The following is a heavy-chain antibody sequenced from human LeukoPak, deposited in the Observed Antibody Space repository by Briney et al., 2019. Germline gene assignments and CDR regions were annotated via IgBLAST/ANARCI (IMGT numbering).Heavy chain of an antibody. CDR1: GFTFSSYA. V-gene: IGHV3-23*01. J-gene: IGHJ4*02. CDR2: ISGSGGST. CDR3: AKLGGYYYDSSGYYYFDY. D-gene: IGHD3-22*01. Sequence: GGSLRLPCAASGFTFSSYAMSWVRQAPGKGLEWVSAISGSGGSTYYADSVKGRFTISRDNSKNTLYLQMNSLRAEDTAVYYCAKLGGYYYDSSGYYYFDYWGQGTLVTVSS.